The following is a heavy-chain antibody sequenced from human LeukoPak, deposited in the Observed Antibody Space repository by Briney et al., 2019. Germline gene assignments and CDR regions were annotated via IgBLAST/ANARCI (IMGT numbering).Heavy chain of an antibody. CDR2: IYTSGST. CDR3: ARDLHSYDSSGYYLYYFDY. Sequence: PSETLSLTCTVSGGSISSYYWSWIRQPAGKGLEWIGRIYTSGSTNYNPSLKSRVTMSVDTSKNQFSLKLSSATAADTAVYYCARDLHSYDSSGYYLYYFDYWGQGTLVTVSS. J-gene: IGHJ4*02. CDR1: GGSISSYY. D-gene: IGHD3-22*01. V-gene: IGHV4-4*07.